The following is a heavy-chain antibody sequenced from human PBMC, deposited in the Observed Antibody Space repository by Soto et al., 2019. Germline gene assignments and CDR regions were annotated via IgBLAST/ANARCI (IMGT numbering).Heavy chain of an antibody. Sequence: SETLSLTCAVYGGSFSGYYWSWIRQPQGKGLEWIGEINHSGSTNYNPSLKSRVTISVDTSKNQFSLKLSSVTAADTAVYYCARGPYDFWSGYYPRYFDYWGQGTLVTVSS. CDR1: GGSFSGYY. V-gene: IGHV4-34*01. J-gene: IGHJ4*02. CDR2: INHSGST. D-gene: IGHD3-3*01. CDR3: ARGPYDFWSGYYPRYFDY.